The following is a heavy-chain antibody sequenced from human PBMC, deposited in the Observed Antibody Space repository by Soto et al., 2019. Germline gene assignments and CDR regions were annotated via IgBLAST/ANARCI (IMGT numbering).Heavy chain of an antibody. CDR2: INRDGSST. V-gene: IGHV3-74*01. D-gene: IGHD5-18*01. CDR3: ARDQREDAAMVSYYFDY. Sequence: GGSLRLSCGASGFTFSSYWMHWVRQTPGKGLVWVSRINRDGSSTNYADSVKGRFTISRDNAKNTLYLQMNSLRAEDTAVYYCARDQREDAAMVSYYFDYWGQGTMVTVSS. CDR1: GFTFSSYW. J-gene: IGHJ4*02.